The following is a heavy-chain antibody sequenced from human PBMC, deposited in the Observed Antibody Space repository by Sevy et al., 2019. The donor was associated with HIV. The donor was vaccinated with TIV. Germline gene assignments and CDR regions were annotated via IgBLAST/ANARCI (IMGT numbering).Heavy chain of an antibody. J-gene: IGHJ6*02. D-gene: IGHD6-6*01. CDR3: ARGLAALPGYYYGMDV. CDR1: GFTFSSYG. Sequence: GGSLRRSCAASGFTFSSYGMHWVRQAPGKGLEWVAVIWYDGSNKYYADSVKGRFTISRDNSKNTFHLQMSSLRLEDTGVYYCARGLAALPGYYYGMDVWGQGTTVTVS. V-gene: IGHV3-33*01. CDR2: IWYDGSNK.